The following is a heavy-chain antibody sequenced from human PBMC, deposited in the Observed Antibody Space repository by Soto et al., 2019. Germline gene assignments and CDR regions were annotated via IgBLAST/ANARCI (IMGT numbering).Heavy chain of an antibody. V-gene: IGHV5-51*01. CDR1: GYSFSSYW. D-gene: IGHD2-8*01. J-gene: IGHJ6*02. CDR3: ARLMVLIDVRSYYYVLDV. Sequence: GEAMKISCKGSGYSFSSYWIGWVRPMPGKGLEWMGTIYPGDSNTRYSPSFQGQVTISVGKSISTAYLKWSSLKASDTAMYYCARLMVLIDVRSYYYVLDVWGQGTSVT. CDR2: IYPGDSNT.